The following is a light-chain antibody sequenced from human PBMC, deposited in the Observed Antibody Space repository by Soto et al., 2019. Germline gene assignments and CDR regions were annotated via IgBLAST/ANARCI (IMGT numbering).Light chain of an antibody. Sequence: DIQMTQSPSTLSASVGDRVTITCRASQNIRCWLAWYQQKPGKTPKPLSYKASTLESGVPSRFSGLGSGTEFTLTSIGLQADDFATYYCQQYNTYVTFGPGTKVDIK. V-gene: IGKV1-5*03. CDR2: KAS. J-gene: IGKJ3*01. CDR3: QQYNTYVT. CDR1: QNIRCW.